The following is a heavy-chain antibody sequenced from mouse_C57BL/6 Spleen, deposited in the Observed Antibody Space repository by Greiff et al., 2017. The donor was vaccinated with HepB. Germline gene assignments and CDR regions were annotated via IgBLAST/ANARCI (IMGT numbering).Heavy chain of an antibody. J-gene: IGHJ2*01. V-gene: IGHV1-54*01. CDR1: GYAFTNYL. CDR3: AREEHDYPFDY. CDR2: INPGSGGT. Sequence: VKLQQSGAELVRPGTSVKVSCKASGYAFTNYLIEWVKQRPGQGLEWIGVINPGSGGTNYNEKFKGKATLTADKSSSTAYMQLSSLTSEDSAVYFCAREEHDYPFDYWGQGTTLTVSS. D-gene: IGHD2-4*01.